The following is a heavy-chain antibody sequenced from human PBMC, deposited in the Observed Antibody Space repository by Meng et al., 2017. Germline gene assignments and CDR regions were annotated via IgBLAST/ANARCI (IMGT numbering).Heavy chain of an antibody. D-gene: IGHD3-22*01. J-gene: IGHJ4*02. Sequence: GESLKISCAASGFTFSSYAMSWVRQAPGKGLEWVSAISGSGGSTYYADSVKGRFTISRDNSKNTLYLQINSLRAEDTAVYYCARGGRVGYYDSSGYYAVDYWGQGTLVTVSS. CDR1: GFTFSSYA. CDR3: ARGGRVGYYDSSGYYAVDY. CDR2: ISGSGGST. V-gene: IGHV3-23*01.